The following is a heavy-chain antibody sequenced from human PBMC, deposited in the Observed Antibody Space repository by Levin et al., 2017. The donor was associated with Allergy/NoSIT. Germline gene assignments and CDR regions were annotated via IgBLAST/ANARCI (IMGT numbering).Heavy chain of an antibody. D-gene: IGHD2/OR15-2a*01. V-gene: IGHV3-48*02. Sequence: GESLKISCVASGVAFSSYSMNWVRQAPGKGLEWISYISSSSSSIDYADSVKGRFTISRDNAKNSLFLQMNSLRDEDTAVYFCAGRKRNILHAFGIWGQGTMVTVSS. CDR1: GVAFSSYS. J-gene: IGHJ3*02. CDR3: AGRKRNILHAFGI. CDR2: ISSSSSSI.